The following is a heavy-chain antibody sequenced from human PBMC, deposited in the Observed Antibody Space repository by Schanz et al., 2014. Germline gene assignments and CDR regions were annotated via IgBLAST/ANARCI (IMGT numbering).Heavy chain of an antibody. CDR1: GYTFTAYD. V-gene: IGHV1-2*06. CDR3: AREAYDSSGYEFDY. Sequence: QVQLVQSGAEVRKPGTSVMVSCKASGYTFTAYDIHWVRQAPGQGLEWLGRSNPKTGGTRSEQKFQGRVAMTSETSTGTAYMELSSLTSDDTAVYYCAREAYDSSGYEFDYWGQGTLVTVSS. J-gene: IGHJ4*02. D-gene: IGHD3-22*01. CDR2: SNPKTGGT.